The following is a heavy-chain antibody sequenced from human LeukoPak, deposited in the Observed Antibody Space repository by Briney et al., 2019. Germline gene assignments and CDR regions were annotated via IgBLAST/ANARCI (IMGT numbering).Heavy chain of an antibody. D-gene: IGHD3-16*01. CDR2: IYYSGST. Sequence: PSETLSLTCTVSGDSISSSSYYWGWIRQPPGKGLEWVGNIYYSGSTYYNPSLKSRVTISVDRSKNQFPLKLSSVTAADTAVYYCARGLGPEIYGGDAFDIWGQGTMVTVSS. J-gene: IGHJ3*02. CDR3: ARGLGPEIYGGDAFDI. V-gene: IGHV4-39*06. CDR1: GDSISSSSYY.